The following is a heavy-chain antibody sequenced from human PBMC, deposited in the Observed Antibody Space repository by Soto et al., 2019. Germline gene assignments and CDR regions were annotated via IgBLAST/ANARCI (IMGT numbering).Heavy chain of an antibody. Sequence: QVQLVESGGGLVKPGGSLRLSCAASGFTFSDYYMSWIRQAPGKGLEWVSYISSSGRTIYYADSVKGRLTISRDNAKNSLYLQMNSLRAEDTAVYYCAREPSHDCSGGSCYSNYYYYYYMDVWGKGTTVTVSS. CDR1: GFTFSDYY. CDR3: AREPSHDCSGGSCYSNYYYYYYMDV. CDR2: ISSSGRTI. J-gene: IGHJ6*03. V-gene: IGHV3-11*01. D-gene: IGHD2-15*01.